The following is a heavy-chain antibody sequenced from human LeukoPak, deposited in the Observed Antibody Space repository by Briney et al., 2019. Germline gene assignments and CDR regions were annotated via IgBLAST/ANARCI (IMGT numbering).Heavy chain of an antibody. V-gene: IGHV3-21*01. J-gene: IGHJ4*02. D-gene: IGHD2-2*02. CDR1: GFTFSSYS. Sequence: PGGSLRLSCAASGFTFSSYSMNWVRQAPGKGLEWVSSISSSSYIYYADPVKGRFTISRDNAKNSLYLQMNSLRAEDTAVYYCARATSAIRDYFDYWGQGTLVTVSS. CDR2: ISSSSYI. CDR3: ARATSAIRDYFDY.